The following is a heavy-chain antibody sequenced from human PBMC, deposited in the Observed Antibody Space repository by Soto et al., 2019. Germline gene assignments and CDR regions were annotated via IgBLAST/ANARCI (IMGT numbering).Heavy chain of an antibody. CDR2: ISGSAATT. J-gene: IGHJ4*02. Sequence: RGSLRLSCAASGFTSSSYAMNWIRQAPGKGLELISSISGSAATTHFADSVKGRFTISRDNSKNTLYLQMNSLRAEETVVYYCARGRSYYDSSGSYSSTYWGKGTLVTVPS. CDR1: GFTSSSYA. D-gene: IGHD3-22*01. V-gene: IGHV3-23*01. CDR3: ARGRSYYDSSGSYSSTY.